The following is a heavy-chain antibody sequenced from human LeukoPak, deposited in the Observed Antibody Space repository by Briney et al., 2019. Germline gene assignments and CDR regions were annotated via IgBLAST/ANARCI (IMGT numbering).Heavy chain of an antibody. CDR2: ISSSSTYI. D-gene: IGHD1-1*01. CDR3: ASASNDPSSY. CDR1: GFTFSIYS. J-gene: IGHJ4*02. Sequence: GGSLRLSCAASGFTFSIYSMNWVRQAPGKGLEWVSSISSSSTYIYYADSVKGRFTISRDNAKNSLYLQMNSLRAEDTDVYCCASASNDPSSYWGQGTLVTVSS. V-gene: IGHV3-21*01.